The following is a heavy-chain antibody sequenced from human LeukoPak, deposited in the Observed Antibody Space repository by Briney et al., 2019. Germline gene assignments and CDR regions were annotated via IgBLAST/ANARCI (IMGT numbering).Heavy chain of an antibody. CDR1: GFTVSSNY. Sequence: GSLRLSCAASGFTVSSNYMSWVRQAPGKGLEWVSVIYSGGSTYYADSVKGRFTISRDNSKNTLYLQMNSLRAEGTAVYYCAKGGYSYCFLFYYRGQGTLGNVSP. CDR2: IYSGGST. CDR3: AKGGYSYCFLFYY. V-gene: IGHV3-53*01. D-gene: IGHD5-18*01. J-gene: IGHJ4*02.